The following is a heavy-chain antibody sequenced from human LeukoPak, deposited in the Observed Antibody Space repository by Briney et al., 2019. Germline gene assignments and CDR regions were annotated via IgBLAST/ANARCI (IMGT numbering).Heavy chain of an antibody. CDR1: GFTFSSYS. V-gene: IGHV3-21*01. Sequence: GGSLRLFCAASGFTFSSYSMNWVRQAPGKGLEWVSSISSSSSYIYYADSVKGQFTISRDNAKNSLYLQMNSLRAEDTAVYYCARDGTAVDEDMDNWFDPWGQGTLVTVSS. J-gene: IGHJ5*02. CDR2: ISSSSSYI. CDR3: ARDGTAVDEDMDNWFDP. D-gene: IGHD6-19*01.